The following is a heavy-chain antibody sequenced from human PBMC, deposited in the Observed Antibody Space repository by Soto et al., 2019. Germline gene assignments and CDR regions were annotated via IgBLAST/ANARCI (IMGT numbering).Heavy chain of an antibody. V-gene: IGHV1-18*04. CDR1: GYTFTSYG. CDR2: ISAYNSNT. CDR3: ARGIKYYGSGSYYNPTTDFDY. Sequence: ASLKVSCKTSGYTFTSYGFSGLRHAPGQRLEGMGWISAYNSNTSYSEKSHGRVSMTPDTSTSTDYMELRSLRSDDTAVYYCARGIKYYGSGSYYNPTTDFDYWGQGTLVTVSS. D-gene: IGHD3-10*01. J-gene: IGHJ4*02.